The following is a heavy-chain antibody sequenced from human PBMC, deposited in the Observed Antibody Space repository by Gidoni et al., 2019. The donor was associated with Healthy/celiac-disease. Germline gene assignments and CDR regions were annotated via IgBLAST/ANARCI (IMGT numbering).Heavy chain of an antibody. D-gene: IGHD1-26*01. V-gene: IGHV3-33*01. J-gene: IGHJ4*02. Sequence: QVQLVESGGGVVQPGRSLRLSCAASGFTFSSYGLPWVRQAPGKGLEWVAVIWYDGSNKYYADSVKGRFTISRDNSKNTLYLQMNSLRAEDTAVYYCARGRDLWEPLDYWGQGTLVTVSS. CDR2: IWYDGSNK. CDR3: ARGRDLWEPLDY. CDR1: GFTFSSYG.